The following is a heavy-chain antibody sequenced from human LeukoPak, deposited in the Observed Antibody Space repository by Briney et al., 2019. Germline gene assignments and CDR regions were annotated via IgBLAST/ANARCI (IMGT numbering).Heavy chain of an antibody. D-gene: IGHD1-26*01. CDR2: ISGSGGST. J-gene: IGHJ4*02. CDR3: AKEGRGMGAATMDY. Sequence: GGSLRLSCAASRFTFDTYAMSWVRQAPGKGLEWVSGISGSGGSTYYADSVGRFSISRDNSNNTLYLQLTSLRADDTAVYYCAKEGRGMGAATMDYWGQGTLVTVSS. V-gene: IGHV3-23*01. CDR1: RFTFDTYA.